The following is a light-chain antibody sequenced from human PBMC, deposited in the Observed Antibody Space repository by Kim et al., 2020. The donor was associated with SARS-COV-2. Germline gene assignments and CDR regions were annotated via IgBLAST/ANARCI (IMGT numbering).Light chain of an antibody. Sequence: SVAPRQTASIHCLGDKFGDKYALWYQQKPGQSPVLVIYQDNKGPSGIPERFSGSNPGNPATLTNSGTQAMDEADYYRQAWDRSTGGFGTGTKVNVL. J-gene: IGLJ1*01. V-gene: IGLV3-1*01. CDR3: QAWDRSTGG. CDR1: KFGDKY. CDR2: QDN.